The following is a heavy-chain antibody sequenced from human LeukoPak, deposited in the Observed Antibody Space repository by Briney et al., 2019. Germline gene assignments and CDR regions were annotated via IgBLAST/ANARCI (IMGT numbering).Heavy chain of an antibody. CDR2: FYASGST. Sequence: PSETLSLTCTVSGDSIDNYYWNWIRQPAGKGLEWIGRFYASGSTNYNPSLKSRVTMSVDTSKNQFSLKLSSVTAADTAVYYCVRHLGANAFTIWGQGTMVTVSS. CDR1: GDSIDNYY. V-gene: IGHV4-4*07. D-gene: IGHD3-16*01. J-gene: IGHJ3*02. CDR3: VRHLGANAFTI.